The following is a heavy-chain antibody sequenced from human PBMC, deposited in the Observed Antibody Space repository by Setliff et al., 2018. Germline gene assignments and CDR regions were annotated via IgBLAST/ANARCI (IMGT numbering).Heavy chain of an antibody. D-gene: IGHD4-17*01. V-gene: IGHV4-59*11. CDR1: GGSISSHY. J-gene: IGHJ4*02. CDR2: IYYSGST. Sequence: SETLSLTCTVSGGSISSHYWSWIRQPPGKGLEWIGSIYYSGSTNYNPSLKSRVTISVDTSKNQFSLKLTSVTAADTAIYYCARVTTGGVDYWGQGTLVTVSS. CDR3: ARVTTGGVDY.